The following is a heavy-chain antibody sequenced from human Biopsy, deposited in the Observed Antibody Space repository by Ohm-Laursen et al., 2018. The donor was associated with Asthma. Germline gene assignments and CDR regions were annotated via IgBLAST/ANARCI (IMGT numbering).Heavy chain of an antibody. D-gene: IGHD3-3*01. CDR3: ASGFDFWLGHH. V-gene: IGHV4-31*03. CDR2: ISYSGST. J-gene: IGHJ4*02. CDR1: GGSISTGGYY. Sequence: PSETLSLTCTVSGGSISTGGYYWFWIRQHPGMGLEWIGYISYSGSTFYNPSLKSRLTISVDTSKKSFSLNLSSVTAADTAVYFCASGFDFWLGHHWGQGTLVTVSS.